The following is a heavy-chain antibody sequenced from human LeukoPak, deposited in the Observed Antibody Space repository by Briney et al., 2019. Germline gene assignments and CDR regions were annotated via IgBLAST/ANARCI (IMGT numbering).Heavy chain of an antibody. CDR2: ISYDGSNK. CDR1: GFTFSSYA. D-gene: IGHD3-3*01. J-gene: IGHJ4*02. V-gene: IGHV3-30-3*01. Sequence: GGSLRLSCAASGFTFSSYAMSWVRQAPGKGLEWVAVISYDGSNKYYADSVKGRFTISRDNSKNTLYLQMNSLRAEDTAVYYCASSITILGPFDYWGQGTLVTVSS. CDR3: ASSITILGPFDY.